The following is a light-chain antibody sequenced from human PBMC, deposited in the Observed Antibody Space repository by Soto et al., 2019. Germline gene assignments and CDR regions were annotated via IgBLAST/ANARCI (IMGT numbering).Light chain of an antibody. Sequence: EIVMTQSPATLSVSPGERATLSCRASQSISSNLAWYQQKPGQAPRLLIYGTSARATGIPARFSGSGSGTEFTLTINSLQSEDFAVYYCQQHNYWPPTFGGGTKVEIK. V-gene: IGKV3-15*01. CDR1: QSISSN. J-gene: IGKJ4*01. CDR2: GTS. CDR3: QQHNYWPPT.